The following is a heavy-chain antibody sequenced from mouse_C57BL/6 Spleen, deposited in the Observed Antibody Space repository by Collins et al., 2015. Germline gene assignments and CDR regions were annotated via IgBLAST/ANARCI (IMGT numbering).Heavy chain of an antibody. Sequence: EVQLQQSGPELVKPGASVKISCKASGYTFTDYYMNWVKQSHGKSLEWIGDINPNNGGTSYNQKFKGKATLTVDKSSSTAYMELRSLTSEDSAVYYCASWGWLLREGFAYWGQGTLVTVSA. V-gene: IGHV1-26*01. D-gene: IGHD2-3*01. CDR1: GYTFTDYY. J-gene: IGHJ3*01. CDR3: ASWGWLLREGFAY. CDR2: INPNNGGT.